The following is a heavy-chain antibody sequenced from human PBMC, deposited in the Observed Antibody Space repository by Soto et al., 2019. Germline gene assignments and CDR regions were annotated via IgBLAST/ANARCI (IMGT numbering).Heavy chain of an antibody. J-gene: IGHJ4*02. D-gene: IGHD5-12*01. V-gene: IGHV1-46*03. CDR3: ARDGIYSGYTN. CDR1: GYTFTSYG. CDR2: INACGGST. Sequence: GASVKVSCKASGYTFTSYGISWVRQAPGQGLEWMGRINACGGSTSYAQKFQGRVTMTRDTSTSTVYMELSSLRSEDTAVYYCARDGIYSGYTNRGQGTLVTVSS.